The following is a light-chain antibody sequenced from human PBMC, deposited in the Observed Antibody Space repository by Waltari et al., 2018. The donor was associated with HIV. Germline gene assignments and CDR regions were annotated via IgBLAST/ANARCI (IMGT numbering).Light chain of an antibody. Sequence: QSVLTQPPSASGPPGQRVPISCSGTTSNVGSNFVSWYQQLPGTAPKLLIYRDNRRPSGVPDRFSGSKSGASASLAISGLRSEDEGDYYCATWDGSLGGAYVFGAGTKVSVL. J-gene: IGLJ1*01. CDR2: RDN. CDR3: ATWDGSLGGAYV. CDR1: TSNVGSNF. V-gene: IGLV1-47*01.